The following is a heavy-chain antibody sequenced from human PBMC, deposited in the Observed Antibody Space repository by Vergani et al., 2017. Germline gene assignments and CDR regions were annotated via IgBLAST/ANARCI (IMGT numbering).Heavy chain of an antibody. CDR3: ARDVYPDMIATDDAFDI. Sequence: QVQLVQSGAEVKKPGASVKVSCKASGYTFTSYDINWVRQATGQGLEWMGWMNPNSGNTGYAQKFQGRVTMTRNTSISTAYMELSSLRSEDTAVYYCARDVYPDMIATDDAFDIWGQGTMVTVSS. V-gene: IGHV1-8*02. CDR1: GYTFTSYD. D-gene: IGHD3-22*01. J-gene: IGHJ3*02. CDR2: MNPNSGNT.